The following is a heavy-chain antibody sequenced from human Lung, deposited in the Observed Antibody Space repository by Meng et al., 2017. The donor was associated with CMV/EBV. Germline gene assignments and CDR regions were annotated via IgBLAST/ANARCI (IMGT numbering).Heavy chain of an antibody. Sequence: SXKISCAASEFSFSSYEMNWVPQAPGRGLEWVSNISGTTTYYADSVKGRFTISRDNSKNTLYLQMNSLRAEDTAVYYCARESSGYYSYWGQGTLVTVSS. D-gene: IGHD3-22*01. J-gene: IGHJ4*02. CDR2: ISGTTT. CDR1: EFSFSSYE. V-gene: IGHV3-48*03. CDR3: ARESSGYYSY.